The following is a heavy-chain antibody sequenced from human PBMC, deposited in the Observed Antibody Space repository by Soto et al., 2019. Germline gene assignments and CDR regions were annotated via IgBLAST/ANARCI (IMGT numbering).Heavy chain of an antibody. J-gene: IGHJ4*02. CDR3: ARRYGTTFDY. V-gene: IGHV4-59*01. D-gene: IGHD1-7*01. CDR2: IYYSGST. CDR1: GGSISSYD. Sequence: PSETLSLTCTVSGGSISSYDCSWIRQPPGKGLEWIGYIYYSGSTNYNPSLKSRVTISVDTSKNQFSLKLSSVTAADTAVYYCARRYGTTFDYWGQGTLVTVSS.